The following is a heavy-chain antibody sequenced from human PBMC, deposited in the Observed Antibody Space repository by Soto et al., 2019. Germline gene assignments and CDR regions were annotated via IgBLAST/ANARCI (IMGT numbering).Heavy chain of an antibody. D-gene: IGHD3-10*01. CDR2: INPILSMS. Sequence: ASVKVSCKASGDTFSFYSINWVRQAPGLGLEWMGRINPILSMSNYAQRFQGRVTMTADKSTSTAYMELSGLRSEDTAIYYCASSYGSGYRAFDYWGQGALVTLSS. V-gene: IGHV1-69*02. CDR1: GDTFSFYS. J-gene: IGHJ4*02. CDR3: ASSYGSGYRAFDY.